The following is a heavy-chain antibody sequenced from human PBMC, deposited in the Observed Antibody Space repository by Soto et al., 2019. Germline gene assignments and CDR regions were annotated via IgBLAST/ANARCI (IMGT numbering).Heavy chain of an antibody. CDR2: MNPNSGNT. J-gene: IGHJ6*03. V-gene: IGHV1-8*01. Sequence: GASVKVSCKASGYTFTSYDINWVRQATGQGLEWMGWMNPNSGNTGYAQKFQGRVTMTRNTSISTAYMELSSLRSEDTAVYYCARGDSGADYYYYYMDVWGKGTTVTVSS. CDR3: ARGDSGADYYYYYMDV. D-gene: IGHD6-19*01. CDR1: GYTFTSYD.